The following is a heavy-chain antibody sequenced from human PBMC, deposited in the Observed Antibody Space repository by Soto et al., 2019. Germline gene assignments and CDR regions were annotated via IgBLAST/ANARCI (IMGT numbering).Heavy chain of an antibody. CDR1: GFTFSSYW. Sequence: PGGSLRLSCVGSGFTFSSYWMGWVRQTPGKGLEWVATIKADGTEKYYVDSVKGRFTFSRDNAKTSVYLEMNSLRADDTAVYYCVTAVRGYNANGDLWGQGTTVTVSS. J-gene: IGHJ6*02. V-gene: IGHV3-7*03. D-gene: IGHD5-12*01. CDR3: VTAVRGYNANGDL. CDR2: IKADGTEK.